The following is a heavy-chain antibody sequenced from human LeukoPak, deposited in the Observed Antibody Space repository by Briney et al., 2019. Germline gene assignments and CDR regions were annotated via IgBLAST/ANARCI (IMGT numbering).Heavy chain of an antibody. CDR3: TTYRSAAFDI. D-gene: IGHD3-3*01. V-gene: IGHV3-15*01. Sequence: GGSLRLSCAASGFSFSNAWMSWVRQAPGQGLEWVGRIKSKTDGGTTDYAAPVKGRFTISRDDSKDALYLQLNSLKTEDTAVYHCTTYRSAAFDIWGQGTMVTVSS. CDR1: GFSFSNAW. J-gene: IGHJ3*02. CDR2: IKSKTDGGTT.